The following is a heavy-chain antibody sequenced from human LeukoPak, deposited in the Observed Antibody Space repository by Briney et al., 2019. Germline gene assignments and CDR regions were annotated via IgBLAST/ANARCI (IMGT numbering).Heavy chain of an antibody. CDR1: GYTFTSYG. V-gene: IGHV1-18*01. CDR2: ISAYNGNT. CDR3: ARDRYGGNSGSFDI. D-gene: IGHD4-23*01. J-gene: IGHJ3*02. Sequence: ASVKVSCKAPGYTFTSYGISWVRQAPGQGLEWMGWISAYNGNTNYAQKLQGRVTMTTDTSTSTAYMELRSLRSDDTAVYYCARDRYGGNSGSFDIWGQGTMVTVSS.